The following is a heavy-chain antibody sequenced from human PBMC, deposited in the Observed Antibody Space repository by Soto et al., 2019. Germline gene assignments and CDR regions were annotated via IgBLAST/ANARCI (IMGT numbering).Heavy chain of an antibody. CDR2: INPNGGAT. CDR1: GDSFNDYY. Sequence: VQLAQSGAEVKKPGASVKVSCKTSGDSFNDYYIHWVRQAPGQGLEWMRWINPNGGATKYAQKFQGRGTVTRDTSIRTVYMELSSLRSDDTAVYYCARESGGATATLDYYYFYMDVWGKGTTVTVSS. D-gene: IGHD5-12*01. CDR3: ARESGGATATLDYYYFYMDV. V-gene: IGHV1-2*02. J-gene: IGHJ6*03.